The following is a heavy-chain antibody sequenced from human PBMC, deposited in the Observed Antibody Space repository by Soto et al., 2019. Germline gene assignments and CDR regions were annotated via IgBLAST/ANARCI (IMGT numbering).Heavy chain of an antibody. CDR1: GGSISSYY. V-gene: IGHV4-59*01. CDR2: IYYSGST. Sequence: SETLSLTCTVSGGSISSYYWSWIQQPPGKGLEWIGYIYYSGSTNYNPSLKSRVTISVDTSKNQFSLKLSSVTAADTAVYYCARAGSYYGSGRENWFDPWGQGTLVTVSS. D-gene: IGHD3-10*01. CDR3: ARAGSYYGSGRENWFDP. J-gene: IGHJ5*02.